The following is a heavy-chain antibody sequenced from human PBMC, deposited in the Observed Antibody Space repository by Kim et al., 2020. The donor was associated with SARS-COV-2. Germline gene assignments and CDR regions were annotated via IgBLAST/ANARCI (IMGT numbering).Heavy chain of an antibody. V-gene: IGHV1-46*01. D-gene: IGHD5-18*01. Sequence: YAQKFQVRVTMTRDTSTSTVYMELSSLRSEDTAVYYCARDVDTASGGMDVWGQGTTVTVSS. J-gene: IGHJ6*02. CDR3: ARDVDTASGGMDV.